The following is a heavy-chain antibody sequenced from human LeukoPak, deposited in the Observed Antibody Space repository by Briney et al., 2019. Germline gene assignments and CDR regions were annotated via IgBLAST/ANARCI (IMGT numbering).Heavy chain of an antibody. J-gene: IGHJ4*02. CDR3: AKDRGPRSGGTFYFDY. CDR2: ISGSGGST. Sequence: PGRSLRLSCAASGFTFDDYAMSWVRQAPGKGLEWVSAISGSGGSTYYADSVKGRFTISRDNSKNTLYLQMNSLRAEDTAVYYCAKDRGPRSGGTFYFDYWGQGTLVTVSS. V-gene: IGHV3-23*01. D-gene: IGHD2-15*01. CDR1: GFTFDDYA.